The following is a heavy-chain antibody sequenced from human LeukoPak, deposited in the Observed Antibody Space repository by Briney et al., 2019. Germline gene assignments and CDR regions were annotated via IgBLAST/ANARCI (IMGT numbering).Heavy chain of an antibody. CDR3: ARKQWELGAFDI. CDR1: GFTVSSNY. J-gene: IGHJ3*02. V-gene: IGHV3-53*01. Sequence: SGGSLRLSCAASGFTVSSNYMSWVRQAPGKGLEWVSVIYSGGSTYYADSVKGRFTISRDNSKNTLYLQMNSLRAEDTAVYYCARKQWELGAFDIRGQGTMVTVSS. CDR2: IYSGGST. D-gene: IGHD1-26*01.